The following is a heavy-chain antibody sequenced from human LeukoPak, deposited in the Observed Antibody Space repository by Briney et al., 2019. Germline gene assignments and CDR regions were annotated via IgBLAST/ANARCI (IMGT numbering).Heavy chain of an antibody. J-gene: IGHJ4*02. V-gene: IGHV4-39*01. D-gene: IGHD5-24*01. CDR3: ARQKRWLQFSGFKRNYYFDY. CDR1: GGSISSSGYY. CDR2: IYYSGSA. Sequence: SETLSLTCTVSGGSISSSGYYWGWIRQSPGKGLEWIGSIYYSGSAYYNPSLTSRVTISVDTSKNQFSLKLSSVTAADTAVYYCARQKRWLQFSGFKRNYYFDYWGQGTLVTVSS.